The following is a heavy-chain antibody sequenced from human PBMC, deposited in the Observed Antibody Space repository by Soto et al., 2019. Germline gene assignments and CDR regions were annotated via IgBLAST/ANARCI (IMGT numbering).Heavy chain of an antibody. J-gene: IGHJ5*02. CDR3: ARVHLGEYGWFDP. V-gene: IGHV4-38-2*01. CDR2: IYHSGST. CDR1: GYSISSGYY. Sequence: SETLSLTCAVSGYSISSGYYWGWIRQPPGKGLEWTGSIYHSGSTYYNPSLKSRVTISVDTSKNQFSLKLSSVTAADTAVYYCARVHLGEYGWFDPWGRGTLVTVSS. D-gene: IGHD3-10*01.